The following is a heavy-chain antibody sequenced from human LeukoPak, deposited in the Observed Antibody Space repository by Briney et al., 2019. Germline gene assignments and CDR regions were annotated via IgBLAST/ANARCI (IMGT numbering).Heavy chain of an antibody. CDR1: GGSISSSSYY. Sequence: SETLSLTCTVSGGSISSSSYYWGWIRQPPGKGLEWIGSIYYSGSTYYNPSLKSRVTISVDTSKNQFSLKLSSVTAADTAVYYCARGVNGGYWVLPLGYWGQGTLVTVSS. V-gene: IGHV4-39*07. J-gene: IGHJ4*02. CDR3: ARGVNGGYWVLPLGY. D-gene: IGHD3-22*01. CDR2: IYYSGST.